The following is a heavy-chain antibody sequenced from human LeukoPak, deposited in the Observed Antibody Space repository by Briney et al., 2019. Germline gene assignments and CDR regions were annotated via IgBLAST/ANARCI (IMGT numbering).Heavy chain of an antibody. CDR1: GFTFSDYY. J-gene: IGHJ4*02. CDR3: ARDRKVWFGELPPDY. CDR2: ISSSGSTI. Sequence: GGSLRLSCAASGFTFSDYYMSWIRQAPGKGLEWVSYISSSGSTIYYADSVKGRFTISRDNAKNSLYLQMNSLRAEDTAVYYCARDRKVWFGELPPDYWGQGTLVTVSS. V-gene: IGHV3-11*01. D-gene: IGHD3-10*01.